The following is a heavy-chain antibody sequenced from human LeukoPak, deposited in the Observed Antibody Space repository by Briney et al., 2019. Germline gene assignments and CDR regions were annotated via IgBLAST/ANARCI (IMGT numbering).Heavy chain of an antibody. CDR3: ARRKVRRVMALDWFDP. CDR1: GYTFTGYY. CDR2: MNPNSGNT. D-gene: IGHD3-10*01. J-gene: IGHJ5*02. V-gene: IGHV1-8*01. Sequence: GASVRVSCKASGYTFTGYYMHWVRQATGQGLEWMGWMNPNSGNTGYAQKFQGRVTMTRNTSISTAYMELSSLRSEDTAVYYCARRKVRRVMALDWFDPWGQGTLVTVSS.